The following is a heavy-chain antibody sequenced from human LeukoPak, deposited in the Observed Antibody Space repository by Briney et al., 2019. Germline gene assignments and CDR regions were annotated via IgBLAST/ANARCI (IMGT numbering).Heavy chain of an antibody. Sequence: GGSLRLSCVASGFTFYTHGMHWVRQAPGKGLEWVALIWYDGSNEYYVDSVRGRFTISRGNPKNTLYLQMNSLRAEDTAVYYCAKDPCYYDSSGYGDAFDIWGQGTMVTVSS. CDR3: AKDPCYYDSSGYGDAFDI. J-gene: IGHJ3*02. CDR1: GFTFYTHG. D-gene: IGHD3-22*01. V-gene: IGHV3-33*06. CDR2: IWYDGSNE.